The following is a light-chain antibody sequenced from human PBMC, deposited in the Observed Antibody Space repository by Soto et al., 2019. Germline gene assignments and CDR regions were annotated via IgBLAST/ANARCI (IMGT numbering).Light chain of an antibody. V-gene: IGKV1-5*03. CDR2: KAS. CDR3: QQYNNWPS. Sequence: GDRDTITCRASQSISSWLAWYQQKPGKAPKLLIYKASSLESGVPSRFSGSGSGTEFTLTISSLQSEDFAVYYCQQYNNWPSFGQGTKVDIK. J-gene: IGKJ1*01. CDR1: QSISSW.